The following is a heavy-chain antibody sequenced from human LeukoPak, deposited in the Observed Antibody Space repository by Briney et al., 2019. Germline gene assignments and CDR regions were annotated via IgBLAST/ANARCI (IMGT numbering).Heavy chain of an antibody. Sequence: ESGPTLVKPTQTLTLTCTFSGFSLGTSGVGVGWIRQPPGKALECLALISWNDDKRYSPSLKSRLTITKDTSKNQVFLTMTNLDPVDTATYYCARYEQLRLDYWGQGTLVTVSS. V-gene: IGHV2-5*01. J-gene: IGHJ4*02. CDR1: GFSLGTSGVG. CDR3: ARYEQLRLDY. D-gene: IGHD2-2*01. CDR2: ISWNDDK.